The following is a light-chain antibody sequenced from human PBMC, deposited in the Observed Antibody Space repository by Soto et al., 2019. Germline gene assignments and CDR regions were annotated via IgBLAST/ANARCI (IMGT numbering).Light chain of an antibody. CDR3: HQYCNSPQT. CDR1: HSVTSNY. V-gene: IGKV3-20*01. J-gene: IGKJ1*01. Sequence: IAVTQSPGTLSLSTGERATFSCWASHSVTSNYLAWYHQKPGQPHGLLIYDTSTSSSGVPDRFSASGSGTEFTLTISRLDPDDFAVYYWHQYCNSPQTVGQGTKVDSK. CDR2: DTS.